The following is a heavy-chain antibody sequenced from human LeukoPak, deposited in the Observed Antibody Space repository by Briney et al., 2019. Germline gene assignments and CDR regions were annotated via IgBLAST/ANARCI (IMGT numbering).Heavy chain of an antibody. J-gene: IGHJ4*02. CDR3: AREPGLAYYYDSSGYVDY. CDR2: IFTSGST. CDR1: GDSISSYY. D-gene: IGHD3-22*01. V-gene: IGHV4-4*07. Sequence: MSSETLSLTCNVSGDSISSYYWTWIRQPAGKGLQWIGRIFTSGSTSYNPSLKSRLTISLDMSKNQFSLKLSSVTAADTAVYYCAREPGLAYYYDSSGYVDYWGQGTLVTVSS.